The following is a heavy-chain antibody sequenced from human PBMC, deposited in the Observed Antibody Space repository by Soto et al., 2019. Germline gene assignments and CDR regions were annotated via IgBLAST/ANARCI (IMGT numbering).Heavy chain of an antibody. V-gene: IGHV5-10-1*01. CDR3: AREKSDLELFNWLDP. Sequence: GESLKISCEASGYSFTTYWISWVRQMPGKGLEWMGAIDPRDSYTKYSPSFQGHVTISVDKSISTAYLQWNSLKASDIAIYYCAREKSDLELFNWLDPWGQGTLVTVSS. J-gene: IGHJ5*02. CDR2: IDPRDSYT. D-gene: IGHD1-7*01. CDR1: GYSFTTYW.